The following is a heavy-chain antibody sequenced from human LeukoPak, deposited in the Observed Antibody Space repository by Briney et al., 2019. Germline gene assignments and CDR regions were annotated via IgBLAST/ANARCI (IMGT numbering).Heavy chain of an antibody. CDR2: VYSGGST. CDR1: GFTVSNNY. V-gene: IGHV3-66*01. Sequence: GGSLRLSCAASGFTVSNNYMSWVRQAPGKGLEWVALVYSGGSTYYADFVKGRFTISRDNSKNTLYLQMSSLRAEDTAVYYCAGFSHKGVWGQGTTVTVSS. J-gene: IGHJ6*02. CDR3: AGFSHKGV.